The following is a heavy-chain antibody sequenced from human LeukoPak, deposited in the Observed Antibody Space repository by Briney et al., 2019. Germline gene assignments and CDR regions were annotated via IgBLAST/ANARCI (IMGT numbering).Heavy chain of an antibody. J-gene: IGHJ4*02. Sequence: GGSLRLSCAASGFTVSSNYMSWVRQAPGKGLEWVSAITGSDFITYYADSVKGRFTISRDNYKNTLYLQMNSLRAEDTAVYYCAKWGDYDVLTGYYDPDYWGQGTLVTVSS. CDR1: GFTVSSNY. CDR2: ITGSDFIT. CDR3: AKWGDYDVLTGYYDPDY. D-gene: IGHD3-9*01. V-gene: IGHV3-23*01.